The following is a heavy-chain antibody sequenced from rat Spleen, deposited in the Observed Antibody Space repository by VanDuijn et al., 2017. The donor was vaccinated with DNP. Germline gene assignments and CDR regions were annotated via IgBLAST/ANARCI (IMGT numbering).Heavy chain of an antibody. Sequence: EVQLVESGGDLVQPGRSLKLSCVASGFTFSYYWMTWIRQVPGKGLEWIASITSGAGTTSYPDSVTGRFTVSRDDARNTLYLQMDSLRSEETATYYCAKAGGYSPWYFDYWGQGVMVTVSS. CDR3: AKAGGYSPWYFDY. D-gene: IGHD1-11*01. CDR1: GFTFSYYW. CDR2: ITSGAGTT. V-gene: IGHV5-31*01. J-gene: IGHJ2*01.